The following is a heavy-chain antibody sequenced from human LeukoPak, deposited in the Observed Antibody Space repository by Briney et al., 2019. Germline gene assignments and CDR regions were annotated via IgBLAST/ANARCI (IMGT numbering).Heavy chain of an antibody. CDR1: GGSFSGYY. CDR2: INHSGST. J-gene: IGHJ4*02. Sequence: PSETLSLTCAVCGGSFSGYYWSWIRQPPGKGLEWSGEINHSGSTNYNPPLKSRVTISVDKSKNQFSLKLSSVTAADTAVYYCARGHGHYIWGSYRNPGTYYFDYWGQGTLVTVSS. D-gene: IGHD3-16*02. V-gene: IGHV4-34*01. CDR3: ARGHGHYIWGSYRNPGTYYFDY.